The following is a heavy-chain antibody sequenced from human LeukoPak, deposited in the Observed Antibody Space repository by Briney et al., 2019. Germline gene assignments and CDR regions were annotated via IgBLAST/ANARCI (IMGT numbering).Heavy chain of an antibody. J-gene: IGHJ4*02. CDR1: GGSISSGDYY. CDR2: IYYSGST. CDR3: ARDAYCGGDCYPFDY. Sequence: SQTLSLTCTVSGGSISSGDYYWSWIRQPPGKGLEWIGYIYYSGSTYYNPSLKSRVTISVDTSKNQFSLKLSSVAAADTAVYYRARDAYCGGDCYPFDYWGQGTLVTVSS. V-gene: IGHV4-30-4*08. D-gene: IGHD2-21*01.